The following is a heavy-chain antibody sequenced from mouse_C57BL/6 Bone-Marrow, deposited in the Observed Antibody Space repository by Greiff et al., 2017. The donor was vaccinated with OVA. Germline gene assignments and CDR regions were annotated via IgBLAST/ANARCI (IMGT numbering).Heavy chain of an antibody. Sequence: QLQQSGAELVRPGTSVKMSCKASGYTFTNYWIGWAKQRPGHGLEWIGDIYPGGGYTNYNEKFKGKATLTADKSSSTAYMQFSSLTSEDSAIYYCARSRDGSSPYWGQGTSVTVSS. CDR1: GYTFTNYW. CDR2: IYPGGGYT. V-gene: IGHV1-63*01. J-gene: IGHJ4*01. CDR3: ARSRDGSSPY. D-gene: IGHD1-1*01.